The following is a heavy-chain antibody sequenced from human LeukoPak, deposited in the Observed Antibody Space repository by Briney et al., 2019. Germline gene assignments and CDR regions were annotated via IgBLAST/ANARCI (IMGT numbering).Heavy chain of an antibody. CDR3: AKGNVLLWFGEFDY. Sequence: GGSLRLSCAASGFTFSRDSMNWVRQAPGKGLEWVSSISSSSTYIYYADSVKGRFTISRDNAKNSLHLQMNSLRAENTAVYYCAKGNVLLWFGEFDYWGQGTLVTVSS. V-gene: IGHV3-21*01. CDR2: ISSSSTYI. D-gene: IGHD3-10*01. J-gene: IGHJ4*02. CDR1: GFTFSRDS.